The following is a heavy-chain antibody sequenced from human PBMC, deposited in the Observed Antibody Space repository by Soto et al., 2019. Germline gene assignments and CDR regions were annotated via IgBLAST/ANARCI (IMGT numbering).Heavy chain of an antibody. CDR1: GGTFSSYA. V-gene: IGHV1-69*01. J-gene: IGHJ4*02. Sequence: QVQLVQSGAEVKKPGSSVKVSCKASGGTFSSYAISWVRQAPGQGLEWMGGIIPIFGTANYAQKFQGRVTITADESTSTAYMELSSLRSEDPAVYYCAREGYDDYVWGSYRYQPKTFDYWGQGTLVTVSS. CDR2: IIPIFGTA. D-gene: IGHD3-16*02. CDR3: AREGYDDYVWGSYRYQPKTFDY.